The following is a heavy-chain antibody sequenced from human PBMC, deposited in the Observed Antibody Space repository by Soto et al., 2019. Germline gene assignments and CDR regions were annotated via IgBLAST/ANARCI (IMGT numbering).Heavy chain of an antibody. CDR3: IRDYLTGDPRAAFHY. D-gene: IGHD1-20*01. J-gene: IGHJ4*02. Sequence: TGGSLRLSCEASGFTFSSYGMHWVRQAPGKGLEWVAVIWYDGSNKYYADSVKGRFTISRDNSKNTLYLQMNSLRAEDTAVYYCIRDYLTGDPRAAFHYWGQGTFVTVSS. CDR2: IWYDGSNK. CDR1: GFTFSSYG. V-gene: IGHV3-33*01.